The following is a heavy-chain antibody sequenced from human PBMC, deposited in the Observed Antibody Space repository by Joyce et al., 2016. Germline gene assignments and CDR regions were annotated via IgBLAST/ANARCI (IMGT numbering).Heavy chain of an antibody. Sequence: QLVESGGGVVKPGGSLRLSCEASGSTFSSSSVGWFRQAPGKGLEWVAAISGTSYYIFHAETVRGRFTVSRDNAKKTLYLQMNSLRAEDSAVFYCARGGISYYYAMDVWGQGTTVTVSS. J-gene: IGHJ6*02. D-gene: IGHD3-16*01. CDR3: ARGGISYYYAMDV. CDR1: GSTFSSSS. V-gene: IGHV3-21*01. CDR2: ISGTSYYI.